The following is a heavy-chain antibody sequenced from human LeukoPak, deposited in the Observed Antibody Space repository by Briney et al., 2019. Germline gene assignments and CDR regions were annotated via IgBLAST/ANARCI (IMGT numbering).Heavy chain of an antibody. D-gene: IGHD4-23*01. Sequence: GASVKVSCKASGYTFIGHYMHWVRQAPGQGLEWMGWIDPNSGGTNYAQKFQGRVTMTRDTSLITAYMELSRLTSDDTAVYYCARGTGVYRGNFNLEYWGPGTLVNGS. CDR1: GYTFIGHY. CDR2: IDPNSGGT. J-gene: IGHJ4*02. V-gene: IGHV1-2*02. CDR3: ARGTGVYRGNFNLEY.